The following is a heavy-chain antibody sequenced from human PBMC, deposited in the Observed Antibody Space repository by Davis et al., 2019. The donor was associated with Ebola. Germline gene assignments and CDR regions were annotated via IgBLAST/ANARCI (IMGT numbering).Heavy chain of an antibody. J-gene: IGHJ5*02. D-gene: IGHD3-3*01. CDR3: ARVGYDFWSGYLSNNWFDP. Sequence: SETLSLTCSVSGGSASNFTYYWSWIRQPPGKGLEWIGYIHYTGPTNYNPSLKSRLTISIDTSKNQFTLKMTSVTAADTAVYYCARVGYDFWSGYLSNNWFDPWGQGTLVTVSS. CDR1: GGSASNFTYY. V-gene: IGHV4-61*01. CDR2: IHYTGPT.